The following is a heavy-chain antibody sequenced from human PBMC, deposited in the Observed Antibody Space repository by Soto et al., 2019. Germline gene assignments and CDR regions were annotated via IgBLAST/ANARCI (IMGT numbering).Heavy chain of an antibody. Sequence: PGGSLRLSCAASGFTFSSYGMHWVRQAPGKGLEWVAVIWYDGSNKYYADSVKGRFTISRDNSKNTLYLQMNSLRAEDTAVYYCARDRSSRPYAFDIWGQGTMVTVSS. V-gene: IGHV3-33*01. D-gene: IGHD6-6*01. J-gene: IGHJ3*02. CDR2: IWYDGSNK. CDR3: ARDRSSRPYAFDI. CDR1: GFTFSSYG.